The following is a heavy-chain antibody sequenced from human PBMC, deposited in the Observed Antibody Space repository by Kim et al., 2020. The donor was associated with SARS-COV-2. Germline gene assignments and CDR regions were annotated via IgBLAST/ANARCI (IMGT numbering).Heavy chain of an antibody. CDR2: ISHDGSKE. D-gene: IGHD2-15*01. Sequence: GGSLRLSCAASGFTFSNYAMHWVRQAPGKGLEWMAVISHDGSKEYYGDSVKGRFTISRDNSRNTLSLQMNSLGGEDTAVYSCVKDREYCSGGTCYNGILDHWGQGTLVTVSS. J-gene: IGHJ4*02. CDR3: VKDREYCSGGTCYNGILDH. CDR1: GFTFSNYA. V-gene: IGHV3-30*18.